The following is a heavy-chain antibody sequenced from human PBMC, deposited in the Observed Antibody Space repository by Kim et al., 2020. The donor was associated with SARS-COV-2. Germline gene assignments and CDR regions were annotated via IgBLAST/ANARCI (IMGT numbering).Heavy chain of an antibody. D-gene: IGHD3-10*01. CDR2: IYYSGST. J-gene: IGHJ4*02. Sequence: SETLSLTCTVSGGSISSSSYYWGWIRQPPGKGLEWIGSIYYSGSTYYNPSLKSRVTISVDTSKNQFSLKLSSVTAADTAVYYCATDTRGYFDYWGQGTLVTVSS. CDR3: ATDTRGYFDY. V-gene: IGHV4-39*07. CDR1: GGSISSSSYY.